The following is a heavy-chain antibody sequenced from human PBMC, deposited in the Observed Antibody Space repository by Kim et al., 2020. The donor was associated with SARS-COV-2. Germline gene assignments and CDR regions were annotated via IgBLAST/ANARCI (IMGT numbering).Heavy chain of an antibody. Sequence: SVKVSCKASGGTFSSYAISWVRQAPGQGLEWMGRIIPILGIANYAQKFQGRVTLTADKSTSTAYMELSSLRSEDTAVYYCASNLESHYNDDDILTGYYYYYYMDVWGKGTTVTVSS. D-gene: IGHD3-9*01. J-gene: IGHJ6*03. CDR2: IIPILGIA. CDR3: ASNLESHYNDDDILTGYYYYYYMDV. V-gene: IGHV1-69*04. CDR1: GGTFSSYA.